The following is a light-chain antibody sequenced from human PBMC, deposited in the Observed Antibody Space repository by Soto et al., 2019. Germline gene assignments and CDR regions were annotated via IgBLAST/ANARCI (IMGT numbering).Light chain of an antibody. V-gene: IGLV2-14*01. Sequence: QSALTQPASVSESPGQSITISCTGTSSDVGGYNYVSWYQQHPGKAPKLMIYDVSSRPSGVSNRFSGSKSGNTASLTISGLPAEHEADYYCSSYTKGSTLYVFGSGTKLPVL. J-gene: IGLJ1*01. CDR3: SSYTKGSTLYV. CDR2: DVS. CDR1: SSDVGGYNY.